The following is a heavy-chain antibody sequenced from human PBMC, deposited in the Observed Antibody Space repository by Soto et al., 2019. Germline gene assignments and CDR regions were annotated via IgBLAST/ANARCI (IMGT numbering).Heavy chain of an antibody. CDR3: AREEKTGTQHFDY. CDR2: INHSGST. Sequence: PSETLSLTCAVYGGSFSGYYWSWIRQPPGKGLEWIGEINHSGSTNYNPSLKSRVTISVDTSKNQFSLKLSSVTVADTAVYYCAREEKTGTQHFDYWGQGTLVTVSS. J-gene: IGHJ4*02. D-gene: IGHD1-1*01. V-gene: IGHV4-34*01. CDR1: GGSFSGYY.